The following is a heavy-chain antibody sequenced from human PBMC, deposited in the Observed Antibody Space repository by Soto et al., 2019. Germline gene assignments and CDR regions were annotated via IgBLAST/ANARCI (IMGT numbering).Heavy chain of an antibody. CDR1: GGSFSGYY. V-gene: IGHV4-34*01. D-gene: IGHD1-1*01. CDR2: INHSGST. CDR3: ARKGRRSFGTPTRNWFDP. J-gene: IGHJ5*02. Sequence: SETLSLTCAVYGGSFSGYYWSWIRQPPGKGLEWIGEINHSGSTNYNPSLKSRVTISVDTSKNQFSLKLSSVTAADTAVCYCARKGRRSFGTPTRNWFDPWGRGTLVTVSS.